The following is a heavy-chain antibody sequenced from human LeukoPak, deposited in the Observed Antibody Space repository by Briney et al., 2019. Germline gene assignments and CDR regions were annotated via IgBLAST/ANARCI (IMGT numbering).Heavy chain of an antibody. CDR1: EFRFGSYA. D-gene: IGHD1-14*01. CDR2: IHQDGVDK. V-gene: IGHV3-7*01. Sequence: GGSLRLSCAASEFRFGSYAMSWVRQAPRKGPEWVANIHQDGVDKDYVDSVAGRFTISRDNAKNSVYLEMNSLRAEDTAVYYCARPPDPYYYYYMDVWGKGTTVTVSS. J-gene: IGHJ6*03. CDR3: ARPPDPYYYYYMDV.